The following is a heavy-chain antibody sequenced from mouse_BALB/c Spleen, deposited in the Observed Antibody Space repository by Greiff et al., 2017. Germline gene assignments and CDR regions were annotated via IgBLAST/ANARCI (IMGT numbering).Heavy chain of an antibody. D-gene: IGHD2-4*01. V-gene: IGHV3-2*02. CDR2: ISYSGST. J-gene: IGHJ1*01. Sequence: EVQLVESGPGLVKPSQSLSLTCTVTGYSITSDYAWNWIRQFPGNKLEWMGYISYSGSTSYNPSLKSRISITRDTSKNQFFLQLNSVTTEDTATYYCARHDYDGYFDVWGAGTTVTVSS. CDR3: ARHDYDGYFDV. CDR1: GYSITSDYA.